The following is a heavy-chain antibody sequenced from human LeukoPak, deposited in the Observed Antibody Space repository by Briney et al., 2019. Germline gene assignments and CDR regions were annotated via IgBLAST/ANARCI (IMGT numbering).Heavy chain of an antibody. CDR3: ARVLGGVGWGQQLVSRIDY. V-gene: IGHV4-59*01. D-gene: IGHD6-13*01. CDR1: GDSISSYY. J-gene: IGHJ4*02. CDR2: ISYSGNT. Sequence: PSETLSLTCTVSGDSISSYYWSWMRQPPGKGLEWIGYISYSGNTNYNPSLKSRVTMSLDTSWNQFSLKLSSVTAADTAVYYCARVLGGVGWGQQLVSRIDYWGQGPLVTVSS.